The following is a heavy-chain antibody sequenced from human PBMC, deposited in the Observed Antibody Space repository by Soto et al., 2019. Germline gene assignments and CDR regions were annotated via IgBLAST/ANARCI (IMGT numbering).Heavy chain of an antibody. CDR3: ARGLGTVYYYYYYYMDV. Sequence: SETLSLTCAVYGGSFSGYYWSWIRQPPGKGLEWIGEINHSGSTNYNPSLKSRVTISVDTSKNQFSLKLSSVTAADTAVYYCARGLGTVYYYYYYYMDVWGKGTTVTVSS. J-gene: IGHJ6*03. V-gene: IGHV4-34*01. CDR2: INHSGST. D-gene: IGHD4-4*01. CDR1: GGSFSGYY.